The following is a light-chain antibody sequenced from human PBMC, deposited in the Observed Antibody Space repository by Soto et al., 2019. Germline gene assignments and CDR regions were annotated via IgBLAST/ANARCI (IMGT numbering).Light chain of an antibody. J-gene: IGKJ4*01. V-gene: IGKV3-15*01. CDR3: QQYNNWPLT. CDR1: QSVSSN. Sequence: EIVMTQSPATLSVSPGERATLSCRASQSVSSNLAWYQHKPGQAPRLLIYGASTRATGIPARFSGSRSGTEFTLTISSLQSEDFAVYYCQQYNNWPLTFGGGTKVEIK. CDR2: GAS.